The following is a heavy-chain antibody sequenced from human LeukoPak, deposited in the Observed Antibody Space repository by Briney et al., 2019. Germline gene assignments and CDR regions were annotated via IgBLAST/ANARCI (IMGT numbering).Heavy chain of an antibody. J-gene: IGHJ4*02. CDR3: ATEVHVRAFDY. V-gene: IGHV3-7*01. Sequence: GGSLRLSCAVSGFTFSSYWMSWVRQAPGKGLEWVANIKQDGSEKYYVDSVKGRFTISRDNAKNSLYLQMNSLRAEDTAVYYCATEVHVRAFDYWGQGTLVTVSS. CDR1: GFTFSSYW. CDR2: IKQDGSEK.